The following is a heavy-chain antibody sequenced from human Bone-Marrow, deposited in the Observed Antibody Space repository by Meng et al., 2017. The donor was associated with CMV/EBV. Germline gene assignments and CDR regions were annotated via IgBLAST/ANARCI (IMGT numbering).Heavy chain of an antibody. J-gene: IGHJ4*02. Sequence: GESLKISCAASGFTFSSYSMNWVRQAPGKGLEWVSSISSSSSYIYYADSVKGRFTISRDNAKNSLYLQMNSLRAEDTAVYYCARSDFYYDFWSGYYTPPLYWGQGTMVTVSS. D-gene: IGHD3-3*01. CDR3: ARSDFYYDFWSGYYTPPLY. CDR2: ISSSSSYI. CDR1: GFTFSSYS. V-gene: IGHV3-21*01.